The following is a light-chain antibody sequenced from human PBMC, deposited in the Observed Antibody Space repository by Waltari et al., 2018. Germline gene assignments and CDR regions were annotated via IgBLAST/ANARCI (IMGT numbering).Light chain of an antibody. CDR1: SSNIGSNT. CDR2: SNN. V-gene: IGLV1-44*01. CDR3: AAWDDSLNGPV. Sequence: QSVLTRPPQASGTPGQRVTISCSGSSSNIGSNTVNWYQQLPGTAPKLLIYSNNQRPSGVPDRFSGSKSGTSASLAISGLQSEDEADYYCAAWDDSLNGPVFGGGTKLTVL. J-gene: IGLJ3*02.